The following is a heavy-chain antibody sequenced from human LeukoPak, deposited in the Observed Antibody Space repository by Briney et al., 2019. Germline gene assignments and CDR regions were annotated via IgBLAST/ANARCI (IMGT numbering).Heavy chain of an antibody. V-gene: IGHV4-59*01. CDR2: IYYGGST. CDR1: GGSISSYY. Sequence: SETLSLTCTVSGGSISSYYWSWIRQSPGKGLEWIGYIYYGGSTNYNPSLKSRVTISVDTSKNQFSLKLSSVAAADTAVYYCARTAQYYYYMDVWGKGTTVTVSS. CDR3: ARTAQYYYYMDV. J-gene: IGHJ6*03.